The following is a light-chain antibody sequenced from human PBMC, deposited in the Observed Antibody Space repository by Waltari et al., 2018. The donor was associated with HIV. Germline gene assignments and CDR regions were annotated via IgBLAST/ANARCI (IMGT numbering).Light chain of an antibody. CDR1: SSDVGGYNY. V-gene: IGLV2-11*01. CDR3: SSYAGSDNRVV. Sequence: QSALTQPRSVSGSPGQSVTISCTGTSSDVGGYNYVSWYQQHPGKAPKLMIYDVSKRPSGVPDRFSGSKSGNTASLTISGLQAEDEADFYCSSYAGSDNRVVFGGGTKLTVL. J-gene: IGLJ2*01. CDR2: DVS.